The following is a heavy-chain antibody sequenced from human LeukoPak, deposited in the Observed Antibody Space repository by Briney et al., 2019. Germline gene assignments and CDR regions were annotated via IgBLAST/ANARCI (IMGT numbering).Heavy chain of an antibody. Sequence: PGGSLRLSCAASGFTVSSNYMSWVRQAPGKGLEWVSVLYSGGNTNYADSVKGRFTISRDNSKNTVYLQMNSLRSEDTAVYYCARVRFLEWLSFDYWGRGTLVTVSS. V-gene: IGHV3-66*01. D-gene: IGHD3-3*01. CDR1: GFTVSSNY. CDR2: LYSGGNT. CDR3: ARVRFLEWLSFDY. J-gene: IGHJ4*02.